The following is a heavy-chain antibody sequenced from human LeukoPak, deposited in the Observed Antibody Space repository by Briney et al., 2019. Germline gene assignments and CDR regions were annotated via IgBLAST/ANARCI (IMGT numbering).Heavy chain of an antibody. J-gene: IGHJ4*02. D-gene: IGHD6-6*01. V-gene: IGHV3-23*01. CDR2: ISGSGGST. Sequence: PGGSLRLSCAASGFTVSSNYVSWVRQAPGKGLEWVSGISGSGGSTYYADSVKGRFAISRDNSKNTLYLQMNSLRAEDTAVYYCAKRSSIAFFDYWGQGTLVTVSS. CDR1: GFTVSSNY. CDR3: AKRSSIAFFDY.